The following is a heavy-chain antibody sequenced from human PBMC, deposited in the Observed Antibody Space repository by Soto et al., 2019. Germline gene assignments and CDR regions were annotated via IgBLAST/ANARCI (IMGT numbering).Heavy chain of an antibody. CDR3: ARDRREQTIGFDP. CDR1: GFTFSDYY. CDR2: ISSSGSTI. Sequence: VVSLRLSCAASGFTFSDYYMSWSRQAPGKGLEWVSYISSSGSTIYYADSVKGRFTISRDNAKNSLYLQMNSLRAEDTAVYYCARDRREQTIGFDPWGQGTLVTVSS. V-gene: IGHV3-11*01. D-gene: IGHD1-26*01. J-gene: IGHJ5*02.